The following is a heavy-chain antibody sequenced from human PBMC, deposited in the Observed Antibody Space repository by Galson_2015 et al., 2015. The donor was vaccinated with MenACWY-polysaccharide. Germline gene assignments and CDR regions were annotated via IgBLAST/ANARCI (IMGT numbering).Heavy chain of an antibody. D-gene: IGHD3-10*01. CDR3: ARPVRDARTRYNCMDV. CDR2: MNPNSGNT. V-gene: IGHV1-8*02. CDR1: GYTFTSYD. Sequence: SVKVSCKASGYTFTSYDINWVRQAPGQGLEWMGWMNPNSGNTVYAQKFQGRVTMTRNTSISTAYMELSSLRSEDTAVYYCARPVRDARTRYNCMDVWGKGTTVTVSS. J-gene: IGHJ6*03.